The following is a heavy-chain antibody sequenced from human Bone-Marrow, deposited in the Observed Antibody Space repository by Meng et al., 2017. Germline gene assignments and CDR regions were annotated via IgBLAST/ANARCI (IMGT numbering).Heavy chain of an antibody. CDR1: GFTFSDYY. CDR2: ISSSSTI. J-gene: IGHJ4*02. V-gene: IGHV3-69-1*02. D-gene: IGHD3-16*02. CDR3: AGTFGGVIVIPSGY. Sequence: GESLKISCAASGFTFSDYYMNWVRQAPGKGLEWVSSISSSSTIYYADSVKGRFTISRDNAKNSLYLQMNSLRAEDTAVYYCAGTFGGVIVIPSGYWGQGTLVTVSS.